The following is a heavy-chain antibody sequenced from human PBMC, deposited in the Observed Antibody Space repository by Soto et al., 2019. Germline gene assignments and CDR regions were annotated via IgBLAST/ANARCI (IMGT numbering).Heavy chain of an antibody. CDR3: ARDGLWSSSWQQTLSPFDS. D-gene: IGHD6-13*01. J-gene: IGHJ4*02. V-gene: IGHV1-18*01. CDR1: DYTFTSYG. CDR2: SSTYNGDT. Sequence: QVQLVQSGAEVKKPGASVKVSCKASDYTFTSYGINWVRQAPGQGLEWMGWSSTYNGDTNYAQKLQGRVTMTTDTSTSTAYMELRSLRSDDTAVYYCARDGLWSSSWQQTLSPFDSWGQGTLVTVSS.